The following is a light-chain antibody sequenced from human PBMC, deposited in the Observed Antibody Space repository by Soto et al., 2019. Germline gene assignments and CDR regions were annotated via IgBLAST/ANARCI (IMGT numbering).Light chain of an antibody. CDR2: AAS. CDR1: QTIASH. Sequence: DIEMTQSPSSLSASVGDRVTITCRASQTIASHLNWYQQKPGEAPKLLIYAASSLQSGVPSRFSGTSSGTTFTLIISSLQPEDFATYSCQQSHTFPLTFGPATRVEIK. V-gene: IGKV1-39*01. J-gene: IGKJ3*01. CDR3: QQSHTFPLT.